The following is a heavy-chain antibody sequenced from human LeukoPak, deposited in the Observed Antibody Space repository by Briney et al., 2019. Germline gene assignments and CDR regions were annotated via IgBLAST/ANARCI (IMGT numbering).Heavy chain of an antibody. V-gene: IGHV3-7*01. CDR1: GFTFTNYW. CDR2: IKEEGSVK. D-gene: IGHD6-6*01. J-gene: IGHJ4*02. Sequence: PGGSLRLTCAASGFTFTNYWMTWVRQAPGKGLEWVANIKEEGSVKYYVDSLKGRFTISRDNTKNSLYLQMNSLRPEDTAVYYCARIGYSSSSLDYWGQGTLVTVSS. CDR3: ARIGYSSSSLDY.